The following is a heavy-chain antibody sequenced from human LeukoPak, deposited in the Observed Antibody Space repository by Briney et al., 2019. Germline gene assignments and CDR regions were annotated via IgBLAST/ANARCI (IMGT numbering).Heavy chain of an antibody. CDR2: ISSSSSYI. V-gene: IGHV3-21*01. CDR1: GFTFSSHS. Sequence: PGGSLRLSCAASGFTFSSHSMNWVRQAPGKGLEWVSSISSSSSYIYYADSVKGRFTISRDNAKNSLYLQMNSLRAEDTAVYYCARDVGGNPPYYMDVWGKGTTVTVSS. CDR3: ARDVGGNPPYYMDV. D-gene: IGHD4-23*01. J-gene: IGHJ6*03.